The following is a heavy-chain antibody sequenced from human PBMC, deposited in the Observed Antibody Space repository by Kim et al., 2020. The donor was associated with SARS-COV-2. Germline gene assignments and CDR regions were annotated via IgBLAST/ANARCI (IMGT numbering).Heavy chain of an antibody. CDR2: IIPILGIA. D-gene: IGHD1-26*01. V-gene: IGHV1-69*04. J-gene: IGHJ3*02. CDR1: GGTFSSYT. Sequence: SVKVSCKASGGTFSSYTISWVRQAPGQGLEWMGRIIPILGIANYPQKFQGRVTITADKSTSTAYMELSSLRSEDTAVYYCARDSVVGATTDDAFDIWGQGTMVTVSS. CDR3: ARDSVVGATTDDAFDI.